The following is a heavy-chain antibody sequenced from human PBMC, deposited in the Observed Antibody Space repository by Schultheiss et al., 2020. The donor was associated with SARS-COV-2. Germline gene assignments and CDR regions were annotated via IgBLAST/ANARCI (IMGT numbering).Heavy chain of an antibody. J-gene: IGHJ4*02. Sequence: GGSLRLSCAASGFTVSSNYMSWVRQAPGKGLEWVSAISGSGGSTYYAVSVKGRFTISRDNSKNTLYLQMNSLRAEDTAVYYCAKDGDGYNYPVCFDYWGQGTLVTVSS. V-gene: IGHV3-23*01. CDR2: ISGSGGST. CDR3: AKDGDGYNYPVCFDY. D-gene: IGHD5-24*01. CDR1: GFTVSSNY.